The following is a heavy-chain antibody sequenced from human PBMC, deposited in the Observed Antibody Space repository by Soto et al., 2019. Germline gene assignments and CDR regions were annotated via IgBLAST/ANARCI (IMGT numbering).Heavy chain of an antibody. D-gene: IGHD1-26*01. CDR2: ISYDGSNK. V-gene: IGHV3-30*18. CDR3: AKDRVGAPGGY. CDR1: GFTFSSYG. J-gene: IGHJ4*02. Sequence: VGSLRLSCAASGFTFSSYGMHWVRQAPGKGLEWVAVISYDGSNKYYADSVKGRFTIPRDNSKNTLYLQMNSLRAEDTAVYYCAKDRVGAPGGYWGQGTLVTVSS.